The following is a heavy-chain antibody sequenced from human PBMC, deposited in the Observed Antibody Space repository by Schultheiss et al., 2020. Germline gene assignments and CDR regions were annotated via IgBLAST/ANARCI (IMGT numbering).Heavy chain of an antibody. D-gene: IGHD6-13*01. Sequence: SETLSLTCTVSGDSITGFYWSWIRQPPGRGLEWIGYVYNIGTTNFNPSLKSRVTISIDLSKNQFSLKVTSVTAADAAVYYCARQIAAAGTYWGQGTLVTVSS. CDR2: VYNIGTT. J-gene: IGHJ4*02. CDR1: GDSITGFY. V-gene: IGHV4-59*01. CDR3: ARQIAAAGTY.